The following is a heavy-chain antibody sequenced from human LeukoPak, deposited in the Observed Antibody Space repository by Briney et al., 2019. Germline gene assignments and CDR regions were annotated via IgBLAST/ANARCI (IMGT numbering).Heavy chain of an antibody. CDR1: GFTVSINY. CDR2: ISYDGSNK. J-gene: IGHJ6*02. V-gene: IGHV3-30*18. Sequence: PGGSLRLSCAASGFTVSINYMSWVRQAPGKGLEWVAVISYDGSNKYYGDSVKGRFTISRDNPKNTLYLQMNSLRAEDTAVYYCAKGATMIVRGGMDVWGQGTTVTVSS. D-gene: IGHD3-22*01. CDR3: AKGATMIVRGGMDV.